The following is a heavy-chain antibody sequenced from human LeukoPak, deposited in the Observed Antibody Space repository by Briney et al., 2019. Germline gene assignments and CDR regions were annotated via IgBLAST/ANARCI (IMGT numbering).Heavy chain of an antibody. Sequence: RGSLRLSCAASGFTFSSYGMHWVRQAPGKGLEWVAVISYDGSNKYYADSVKGRFTISRDNSKNTLYLQMNSLRAEDTAVYYCAKDSMEGYCSSTSCSYFDYWGQGTLVTVSS. D-gene: IGHD2-2*01. CDR2: ISYDGSNK. J-gene: IGHJ4*02. V-gene: IGHV3-30*18. CDR3: AKDSMEGYCSSTSCSYFDY. CDR1: GFTFSSYG.